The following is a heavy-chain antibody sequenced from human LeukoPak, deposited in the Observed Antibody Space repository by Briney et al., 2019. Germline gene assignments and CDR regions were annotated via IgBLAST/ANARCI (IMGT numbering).Heavy chain of an antibody. CDR2: IRYDGSNK. J-gene: IGHJ6*03. CDR1: GFTFSSYG. Sequence: GGSLRLSCAASGFTFSSYGMHWVRRAPGTGLEWVAFIRYDGSNKYYADSVKGRFTISRDNSKNTLYLQMNSLRAEDTAVYYCAKTPAAYYYYYMDVWGKGTTVTVSS. D-gene: IGHD2-2*01. V-gene: IGHV3-30*02. CDR3: AKTPAAYYYYYMDV.